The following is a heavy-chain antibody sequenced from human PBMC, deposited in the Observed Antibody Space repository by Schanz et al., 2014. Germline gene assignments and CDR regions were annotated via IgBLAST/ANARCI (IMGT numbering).Heavy chain of an antibody. CDR1: GFIFGSSV. J-gene: IGHJ4*02. CDR3: AKKVPAYKPFDS. Sequence: EVQLLESGGGLIQPGGSLRLSCAASGFIFGSSVMAWVRQAPGKGLEWVSGITGASDHIDYAESVKGRFTISRDNSKITLYLQMDSLRAEDTAVYFCAKKVPAYKPFDSWSEGTLVTVSS. V-gene: IGHV3-23*01. D-gene: IGHD1-1*01. CDR2: ITGASDHI.